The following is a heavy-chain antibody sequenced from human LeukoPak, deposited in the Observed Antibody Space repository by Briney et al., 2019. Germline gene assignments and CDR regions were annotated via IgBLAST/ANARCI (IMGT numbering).Heavy chain of an antibody. Sequence: ASVKVSCKASGYSFTSYGISWVRQAPGQGLEWMGWISAYNGNTNYAQKLQGRVTMTTDTSTSTAYMELRSLRSDDTAVYYCARGSGSYYGRTTDYFDYCGQGTLVTVSS. D-gene: IGHD1-26*01. J-gene: IGHJ4*02. CDR3: ARGSGSYYGRTTDYFDY. V-gene: IGHV1-18*01. CDR1: GYSFTSYG. CDR2: ISAYNGNT.